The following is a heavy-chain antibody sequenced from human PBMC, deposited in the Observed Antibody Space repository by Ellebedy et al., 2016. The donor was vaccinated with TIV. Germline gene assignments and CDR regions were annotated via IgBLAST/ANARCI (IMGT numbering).Heavy chain of an antibody. CDR2: ISIYNGNT. Sequence: AASVKVSCKASGYSFSIFGFSWVRQAPGQGLEWMEWISIYNGNTKYSQKFQGRVNMTTDTSTTTVYMELRSLRSDDTAVYYCARDLRGSLKGGYWGQGTLVTVSS. CDR3: ARDLRGSLKGGY. CDR1: GYSFSIFG. V-gene: IGHV1-18*04. D-gene: IGHD2-8*01. J-gene: IGHJ4*02.